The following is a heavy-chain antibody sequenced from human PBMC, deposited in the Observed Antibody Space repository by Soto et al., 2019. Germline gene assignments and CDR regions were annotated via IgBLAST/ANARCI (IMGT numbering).Heavy chain of an antibody. CDR2: IIPIFGTA. V-gene: IGHV1-69*06. J-gene: IGHJ6*02. CDR1: GGTFSRYA. D-gene: IGHD5-18*01. CDR3: ARVRKAMVIAYYYGMDV. Sequence: SVKVCCKASGGTFSRYAISWVRQAPGQGLEWMGGIIPIFGTANYAQKFQGRVTITADKSTSTAYMELSSLRSEDTAVYYCARVRKAMVIAYYYGMDVWGQGTTVTVSS.